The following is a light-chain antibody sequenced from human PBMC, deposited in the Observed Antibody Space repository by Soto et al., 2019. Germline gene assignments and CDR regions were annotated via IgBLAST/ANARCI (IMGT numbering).Light chain of an antibody. CDR2: RNS. Sequence: QSALTQPPSASGNPGQTVTISCSGSSSNIGINYVYWYQQLPGTAPKLLIYRNSQRPSGIPDRFSGSKSGTSASLAISGLRSEDEADYYCAAWDDSLGSHAVFGGGTKLTVL. CDR3: AAWDDSLGSHAV. J-gene: IGLJ7*01. V-gene: IGLV1-47*01. CDR1: SSNIGINY.